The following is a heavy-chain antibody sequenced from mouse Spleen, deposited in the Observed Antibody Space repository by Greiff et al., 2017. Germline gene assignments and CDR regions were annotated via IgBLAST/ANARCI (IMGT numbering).Heavy chain of an antibody. D-gene: IGHD1-3*01. CDR2: IDPETGGT. J-gene: IGHJ4*01. CDR1: GYTFTDYE. V-gene: IGHV1-15*01. Sequence: QVQLQQSGAELVRPGASVTLSCKASGYTFTDYEMHWVKQTPVHGLEWIGAIDPETGGTAYNQKFKGKAILTADKSSSTAYMELRSLTSEDSAVYYCTRRGGVGMDYWGQGTSVTVSS. CDR3: TRRGGVGMDY.